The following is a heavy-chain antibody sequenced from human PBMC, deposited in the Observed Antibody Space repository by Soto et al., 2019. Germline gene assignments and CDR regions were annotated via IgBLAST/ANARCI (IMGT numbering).Heavy chain of an antibody. Sequence: GFSLSTSGMCVSWIRQPPGKALEWLARIDWDDDKYYSTSLKTRLTISKDTSKNQVVLTMTNMDPVDTATYYCARMSGNYGPYYYYMDVWGKGTTVTVSS. V-gene: IGHV2-70*11. D-gene: IGHD1-7*01. J-gene: IGHJ6*03. CDR1: GFSLSTSGMC. CDR2: IDWDDDK. CDR3: ARMSGNYGPYYYYMDV.